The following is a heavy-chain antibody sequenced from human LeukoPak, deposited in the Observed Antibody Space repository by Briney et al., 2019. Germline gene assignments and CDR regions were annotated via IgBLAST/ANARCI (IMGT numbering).Heavy chain of an antibody. CDR2: IDHSGST. CDR3: ARALGYCSGGSCTRGYNWFDP. V-gene: IGHV4-34*01. CDR1: GGSFSDYY. Sequence: SETLSLTCAVYGGSFSDYYWSWIRQPPGKGLEWIGEIDHSGSTNYNPSLRSRVTISIDTSKNQFSLKLSSVTAADTAMYYCARALGYCSGGSCTRGYNWFDPWGQGTLVTVPS. J-gene: IGHJ5*02. D-gene: IGHD2-15*01.